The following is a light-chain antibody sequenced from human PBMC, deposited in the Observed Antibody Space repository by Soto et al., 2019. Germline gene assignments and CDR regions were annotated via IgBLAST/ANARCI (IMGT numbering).Light chain of an antibody. CDR1: QTIYTY. CDR3: QQSYSTTWT. CDR2: AAS. J-gene: IGKJ1*01. Sequence: DIQMTQSPSSLSASLGDRVTITCRASQTIYTYLSWYQQKPGKAPKLLIYAASSLQSGVPSRFSGSGSRADFTLTISSLQPEDFATYSCQQSYSTTWTFGQGTKVDIK. V-gene: IGKV1-39*01.